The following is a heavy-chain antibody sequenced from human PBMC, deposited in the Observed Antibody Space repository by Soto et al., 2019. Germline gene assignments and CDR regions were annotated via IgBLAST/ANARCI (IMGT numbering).Heavy chain of an antibody. CDR1: GFTFSAYG. D-gene: IGHD3-3*01. CDR3: AREFWPLNWFDP. V-gene: IGHV3-30*03. Sequence: PGESLKISCEVSGFTFSAYGMHWVRQAPGKGLEWVAAISHDGTNKNYGDSVKGRFTISRDNSKKTLYLQMNSLRPEDTAVYYCAREFWPLNWFDPWCQGTLVTVSS. J-gene: IGHJ5*02. CDR2: ISHDGTNK.